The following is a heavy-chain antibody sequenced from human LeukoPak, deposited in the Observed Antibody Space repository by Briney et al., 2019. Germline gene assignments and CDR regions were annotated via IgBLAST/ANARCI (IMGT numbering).Heavy chain of an antibody. D-gene: IGHD4-17*01. CDR1: GFTFSSFP. CDR2: ISSTSTTI. V-gene: IGHV3-48*02. Sequence: GGSLRLSCAASGFTFSSFPMNWVRQAPGKGLEWMSYISSTSTTIDYADSVKGRFTISRDNARCSLFLQMNSLRDEDTAVYYCARDRTDYGDYFDFWGQGTLVTVSS. J-gene: IGHJ4*02. CDR3: ARDRTDYGDYFDF.